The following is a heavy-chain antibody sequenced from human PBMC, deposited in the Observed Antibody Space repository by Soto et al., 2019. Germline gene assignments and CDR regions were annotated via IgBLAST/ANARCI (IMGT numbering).Heavy chain of an antibody. V-gene: IGHV4-4*02. CDR3: ASRVQGTSVDY. Sequence: SETLSLTSAVSGGSFTSNNWWTWVRQPPGQGLEWIGEIYRTGSTNYNPSLKSRVTISLDKSENQFSLKVTSLTAADTAVYYSASRVQGTSVDYWGQVTLVTVS. CDR2: IYRTGST. D-gene: IGHD1-7*01. J-gene: IGHJ4*02. CDR1: GGSFTSNNW.